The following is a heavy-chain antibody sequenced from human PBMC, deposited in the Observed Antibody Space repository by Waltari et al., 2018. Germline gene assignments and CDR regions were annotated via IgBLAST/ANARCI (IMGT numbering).Heavy chain of an antibody. CDR3: ARTTSTGAFDI. D-gene: IGHD1-1*01. J-gene: IGHJ3*02. Sequence: QLPGKGLEWIGYIYYSGSTNYNPSLKSRVTISVDTSKNQFSLKLSSVTAADTAVYYCARTTSTGAFDIWGQGTMVTVSS. CDR2: IYYSGST. V-gene: IGHV4-59*01.